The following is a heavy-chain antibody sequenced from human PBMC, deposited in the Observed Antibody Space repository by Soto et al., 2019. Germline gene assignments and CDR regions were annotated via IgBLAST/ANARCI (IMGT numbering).Heavy chain of an antibody. D-gene: IGHD3-9*01. CDR2: ISYDGSNK. CDR1: GFTFSSYG. V-gene: IGHV3-30*18. CDR3: AKDQYYDILTGHDY. Sequence: GGSLRLSCAASGFTFSSYGMHWVRQAPGKGLEWVAVISYDGSNKYYADSVKGQFTISRDNSKNTLYLQMNSLRAEDTAVYYCAKDQYYDILTGHDYWGQGTLVTVSS. J-gene: IGHJ4*02.